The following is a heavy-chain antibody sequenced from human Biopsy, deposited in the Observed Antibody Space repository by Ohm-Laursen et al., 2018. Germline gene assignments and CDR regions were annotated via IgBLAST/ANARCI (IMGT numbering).Heavy chain of an antibody. Sequence: TLSLTCSVSGGSISSSTTYYWAWLRQPPGKGLEWIGSIYNPETTFYNPSLKSQVTISVDTSTNQFSLKVSSVTAADTALYFCARHPTGFWFDPWGHGTLVTVPS. CDR1: GGSISSSTTYY. CDR2: IYNPETT. CDR3: ARHPTGFWFDP. V-gene: IGHV4-39*01. J-gene: IGHJ5*02.